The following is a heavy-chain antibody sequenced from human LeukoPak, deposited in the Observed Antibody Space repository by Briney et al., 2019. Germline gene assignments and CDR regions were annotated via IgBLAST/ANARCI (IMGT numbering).Heavy chain of an antibody. CDR2: IYHSGST. V-gene: IGHV4-38-2*01. J-gene: IGHJ4*02. CDR3: ASKIGPGDRVRFFDY. D-gene: IGHD3-10*01. CDR1: GYSISSGYY. Sequence: SETLSLTCAVSGYSISSGYYWGWIRQPPGKGLEWIGSIYHSGSTYYNPSLKSRVTISVDTSKNQFSLKLSSVTAADTAVYYCASKIGPGDRVRFFDYWGQGTLVTVSS.